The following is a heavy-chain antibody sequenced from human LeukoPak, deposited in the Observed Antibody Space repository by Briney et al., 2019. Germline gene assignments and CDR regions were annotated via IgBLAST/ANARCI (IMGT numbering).Heavy chain of an antibody. Sequence: SGRSLRLSCAASGFTFDDYAVHWVRQAPGKGLEWVLGISWNSGSIGYADSVKGRFTISRDNAKNSLYLQMNSLRAEDMALYYCAKEGIAAAGFDYWGQGTLVTVSS. CDR3: AKEGIAAAGFDY. CDR1: GFTFDDYA. J-gene: IGHJ4*02. V-gene: IGHV3-9*03. CDR2: ISWNSGSI. D-gene: IGHD6-13*01.